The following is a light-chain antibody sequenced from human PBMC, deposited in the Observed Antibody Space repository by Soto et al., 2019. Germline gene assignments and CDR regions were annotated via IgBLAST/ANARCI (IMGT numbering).Light chain of an antibody. J-gene: IGKJ3*01. CDR2: AAS. CDR1: QGISNY. Sequence: DSQMTQSPSSLSASIGDRVSITCRASQGISNYLAWYQQKPGKVPELLIYAASTLQAGVPPRFSGSGSGTDFTLIISSLQPEDVATYYCQKYNSAPFTFGPGTKVDI. V-gene: IGKV1-27*01. CDR3: QKYNSAPFT.